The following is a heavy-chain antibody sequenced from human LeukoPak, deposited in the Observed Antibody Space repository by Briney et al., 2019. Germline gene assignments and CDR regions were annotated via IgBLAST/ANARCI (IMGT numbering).Heavy chain of an antibody. CDR1: GGSFSGYY. J-gene: IGHJ4*02. CDR3: ARGSPITGTTDY. V-gene: IGHV4-34*01. Sequence: SETLSLTCAVYGGSFSGYYWSWIRQPPGKGLEWIGEINHSGSTNYNPSLKSRVTISVDTSKNQFSLKLSSVTAADTAVYYCARGSPITGTTDYWSQGTLVTVSS. D-gene: IGHD1-7*01. CDR2: INHSGST.